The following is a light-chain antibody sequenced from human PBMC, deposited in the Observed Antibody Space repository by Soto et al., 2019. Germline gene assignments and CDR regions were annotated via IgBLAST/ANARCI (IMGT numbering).Light chain of an antibody. J-gene: IGKJ4*01. V-gene: IGKV1-27*01. CDR2: AAS. CDR3: QKYNSAPLT. Sequence: DIQMTQSPSSLSASVGDRVTIACRASQGITNYLAWYQQKPGKVPKLLIYAASTLQSGVPSRFSGSGSGTDFNLNISSLPPEDVATYYCQKYNSAPLTFGGGTKVEIK. CDR1: QGITNY.